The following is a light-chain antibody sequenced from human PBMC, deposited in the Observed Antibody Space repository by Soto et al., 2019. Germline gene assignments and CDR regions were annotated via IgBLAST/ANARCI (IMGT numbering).Light chain of an antibody. V-gene: IGKV3-11*01. CDR2: DAS. CDR3: QQRSNWPPIT. J-gene: IGKJ5*01. CDR1: QRVSSF. Sequence: EIGLTQSPATLSLSPGDRATLSCRASQRVSSFLVWYQQRPGQAPRLLIYDASHRAAGIPARFSGSGFGTDFTLTISSLEPEDAAVYYCQQRSNWPPITFGQGTRLEIK.